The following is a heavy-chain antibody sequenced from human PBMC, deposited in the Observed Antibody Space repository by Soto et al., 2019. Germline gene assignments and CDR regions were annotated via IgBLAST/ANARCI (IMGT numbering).Heavy chain of an antibody. Sequence: VASGKVSCKASGYTFTSYGISWVRQAPGQGLEWMGWISAYNGNTNYAQKLQGRVTMTTDTSTSTAYMELRSLRSDDTAVYYCARDLSLSYSSSWYDYWGQGTLVTVSS. CDR1: GYTFTSYG. CDR3: ARDLSLSYSSSWYDY. J-gene: IGHJ4*02. V-gene: IGHV1-18*04. CDR2: ISAYNGNT. D-gene: IGHD6-13*01.